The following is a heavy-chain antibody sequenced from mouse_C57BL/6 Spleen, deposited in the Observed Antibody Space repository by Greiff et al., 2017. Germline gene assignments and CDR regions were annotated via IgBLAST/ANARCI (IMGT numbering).Heavy chain of an antibody. J-gene: IGHJ1*03. CDR1: GYTFTSYW. D-gene: IGHD1-1*01. CDR3: ARYGSSYAHWYFDV. CDR2: IYPGSGST. Sequence: QVQLQQPGAELVKPGASVKMSCKASGYTFTSYWITWVKQRPGQGLEWIGDIYPGSGSTNYNEKFKSKATLTVDKSSSTAYMQLSSLTSEDSTVYYCARYGSSYAHWYFDVWGTGTTVTVSS. V-gene: IGHV1-55*01.